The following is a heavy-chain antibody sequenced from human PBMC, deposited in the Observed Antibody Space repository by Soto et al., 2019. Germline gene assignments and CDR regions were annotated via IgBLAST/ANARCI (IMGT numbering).Heavy chain of an antibody. V-gene: IGHV3-30*18. CDR2: ISYDGSNK. J-gene: IGHJ4*02. CDR3: AKDPPPGGDPDY. Sequence: QVQLVESGGGVVQPGRSLRLSCAASGFTFSSYGMHWVRQAPGKGLEWVAVISYDGSNKYYADSVKGRFTISGDNSKNTLYLQMNSLRAEDTAVYYCAKDPPPGGDPDYWGQGTLVTVSS. D-gene: IGHD2-21*01. CDR1: GFTFSSYG.